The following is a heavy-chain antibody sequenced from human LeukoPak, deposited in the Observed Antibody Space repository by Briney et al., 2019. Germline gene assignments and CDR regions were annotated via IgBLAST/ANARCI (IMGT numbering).Heavy chain of an antibody. CDR2: ISGDAGST. CDR3: AKAYSGYYYYGMDV. D-gene: IGHD3-22*01. Sequence: TGGSLRLSCAASGFTFDAYAMEWVRQAPGKGLEWVSIISGDAGSTSYAVYVKGRFTISRYNSKNSLYLQMNSLRTEDTALYYCAKAYSGYYYYGMDVWGQGTTVTVSS. CDR1: GFTFDAYA. V-gene: IGHV3-43*02. J-gene: IGHJ6*02.